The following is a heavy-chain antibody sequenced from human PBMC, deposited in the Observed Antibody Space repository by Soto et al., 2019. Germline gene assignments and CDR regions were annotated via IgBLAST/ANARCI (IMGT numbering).Heavy chain of an antibody. V-gene: IGHV1-18*01. D-gene: IGHD5-12*01. CDR3: ARGGGGYEDY. CDR2: INGYNGNT. CDR1: GYTFTNYG. Sequence: QVQLVQSGPEVKKPGASVKVSCKASGYTFTNYGISWVRQAPGQGLEWLGWINGYNGNTDYAQKIQDRVTMTTDTSTTTAYLELRSLAFDDTAVYYCARGGGGYEDYWGQGTLVTVSS. J-gene: IGHJ4*02.